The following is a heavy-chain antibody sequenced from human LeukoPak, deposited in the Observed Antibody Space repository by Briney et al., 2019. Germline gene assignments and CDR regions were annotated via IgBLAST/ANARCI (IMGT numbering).Heavy chain of an antibody. CDR1: GYSISSGHY. V-gene: IGHV4-38-2*02. CDR2: IYHGETT. J-gene: IGHJ3*01. CDR3: ARHIPVSYDAFDL. D-gene: IGHD6-19*01. Sequence: SETLSLTCTVSGYSISSGHYWGWIRQPPGKGLEWIGSIYHGETTYYNPSLKTRLTISLDTSKNQFSLRLTSVTAADTAVYYCARHIPVSYDAFDLWGRGTTVTVSS.